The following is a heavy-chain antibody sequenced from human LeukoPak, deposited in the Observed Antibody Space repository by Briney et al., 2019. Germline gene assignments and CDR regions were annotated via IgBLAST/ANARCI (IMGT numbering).Heavy chain of an antibody. CDR2: IKHKTDGTT. D-gene: IGHD3-3*01. CDR3: AWSDTNWFGT. CDR1: GFSFSSYD. J-gene: IGHJ5*02. V-gene: IGHV3-15*01. Sequence: GGSLRLSCAASGFSFSSYDMSWVRQAPGKGLEWVGRIKHKTDGTTDYAAPVKGRFTISRDDSKNTVHLQMNSLNSDDTAVYYCAWSDTNWFGTWGQGTLVTVSS.